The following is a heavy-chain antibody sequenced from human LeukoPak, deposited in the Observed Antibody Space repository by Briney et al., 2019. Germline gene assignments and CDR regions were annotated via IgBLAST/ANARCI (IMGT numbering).Heavy chain of an antibody. Sequence: YPGGSLRLSCAASGFTFSSYSMNWVRQAPGKGLEWVSYISSSSSTIYYADSVKGRFTISRDNSKNTLYLQMNSLRAEDTAVYYCARDRITHGDYRTRNRMDVWGQGTTVTVSS. CDR3: ARDRITHGDYRTRNRMDV. CDR2: ISSSSSTI. J-gene: IGHJ6*02. V-gene: IGHV3-48*01. D-gene: IGHD4-17*01. CDR1: GFTFSSYS.